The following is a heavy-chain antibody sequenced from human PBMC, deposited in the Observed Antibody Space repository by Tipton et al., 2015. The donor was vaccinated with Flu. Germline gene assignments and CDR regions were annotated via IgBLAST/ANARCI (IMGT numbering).Heavy chain of an antibody. V-gene: IGHV4-39*07. Sequence: TLSLTCTVSGGSISSSGYYWGWIRQPPGKGLEWIGSIYYSGSTYYNPSLKSRVTISVDTPKNQFSLKLSSVTAADTAVYYCATEYRGGGNRYYFDYWGQGTLVTVSS. CDR1: GGSISSSGYY. D-gene: IGHD4-23*01. CDR3: ATEYRGGGNRYYFDY. J-gene: IGHJ4*02. CDR2: IYYSGST.